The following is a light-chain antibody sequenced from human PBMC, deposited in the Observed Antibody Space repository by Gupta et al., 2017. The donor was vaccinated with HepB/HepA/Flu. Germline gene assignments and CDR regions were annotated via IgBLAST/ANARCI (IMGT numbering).Light chain of an antibody. J-gene: IGLJ3*02. V-gene: IGLV2-23*02. CDR1: SSDVGSYNL. Sequence: QSALTQPASVSGSPGQSITISCTGTSSDVGSYNLVSWYQHHPGKAPKLMIYEVSKRPSGVSDRFFGSKSGNTASLTISGLQAEDEADYYCCSYAGSTTWVFGGGTKLTVL. CDR3: CSYAGSTTWV. CDR2: EVS.